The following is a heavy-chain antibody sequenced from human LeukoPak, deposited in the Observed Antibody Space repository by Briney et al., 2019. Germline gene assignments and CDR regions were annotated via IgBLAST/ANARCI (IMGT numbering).Heavy chain of an antibody. Sequence: WGSRGLSCAAAGFTFSNYWMHWVRQAPGKGLVWVARINTDGRITSYADSVKGRFTISRDNAKNSLYLQMNSLRAEDTAVYYCARSTGELDYWGQGTLVTVSS. CDR3: ARSTGELDY. V-gene: IGHV3-74*01. CDR2: INTDGRIT. J-gene: IGHJ4*02. CDR1: GFTFSNYW. D-gene: IGHD7-27*01.